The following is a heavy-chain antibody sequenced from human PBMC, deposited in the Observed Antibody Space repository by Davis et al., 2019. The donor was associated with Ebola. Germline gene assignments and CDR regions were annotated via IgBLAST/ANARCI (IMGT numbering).Heavy chain of an antibody. D-gene: IGHD6-19*01. CDR2: ISYDGSNK. CDR3: AKSTSSGWPPDY. V-gene: IGHV3-30*18. Sequence: GGSLRLSCAASGFTFSSYGMHWVRQAPGKGLEWVAVISYDGSNKYYADSVKGRFTISRDNSKNTLYLQMNSLRAEDTAVYYCAKSTSSGWPPDYWGQGTLVTVSS. CDR1: GFTFSSYG. J-gene: IGHJ4*02.